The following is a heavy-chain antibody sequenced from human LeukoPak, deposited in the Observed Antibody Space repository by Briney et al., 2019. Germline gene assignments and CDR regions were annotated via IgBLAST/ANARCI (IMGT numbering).Heavy chain of an antibody. Sequence: SQTLSLTCAVSGGSISSGSYYWSWIRQPAGKGLEWIGRIYTSGSTNYNPSLKSRVTISVDTSKNQFSLKLSSVTAADTAVYYCARVRGVPAAMADYWGQGTLVTVSS. D-gene: IGHD2-2*01. J-gene: IGHJ4*02. V-gene: IGHV4-61*02. CDR1: GGSISSGSYY. CDR3: ARVRGVPAAMADY. CDR2: IYTSGST.